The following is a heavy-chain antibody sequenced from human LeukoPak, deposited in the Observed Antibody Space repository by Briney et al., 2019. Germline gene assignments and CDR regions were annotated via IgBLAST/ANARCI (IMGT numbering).Heavy chain of an antibody. Sequence: PGGSLRLSCAASGFTLSDYYMSWIRQAPGKGLEWVSYISSSGSTIYYADSVKGRFTISRDNAKNSLYLQMNSLRAEDTAVYYCARGAADIVVVVAATSYYRGQGTLVTVSS. V-gene: IGHV3-11*04. J-gene: IGHJ4*02. D-gene: IGHD2-15*01. CDR3: ARGAADIVVVVAATSYY. CDR1: GFTLSDYY. CDR2: ISSSGSTI.